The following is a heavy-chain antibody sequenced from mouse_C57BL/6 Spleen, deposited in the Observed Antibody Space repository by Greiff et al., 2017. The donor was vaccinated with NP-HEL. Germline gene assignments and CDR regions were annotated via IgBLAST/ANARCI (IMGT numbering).Heavy chain of an antibody. CDR1: GFTFSSYA. D-gene: IGHD2-3*01. J-gene: IGHJ1*03. CDR3: ARDSKYDGYYRGYFDV. V-gene: IGHV5-4*01. CDR2: ISDGGSYT. Sequence: EVKLMESGGGLVKPGGSLKLSCAASGFTFSSYAMSWVRQTPEKRLEWVATISDGGSYTYYPDNVKGRFTISRDNAKNNLYLQMSHLKSEDTAMYYCARDSKYDGYYRGYFDVWGTGTTVTVSS.